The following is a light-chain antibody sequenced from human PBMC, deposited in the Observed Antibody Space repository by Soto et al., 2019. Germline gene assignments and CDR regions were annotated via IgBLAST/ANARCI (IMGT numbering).Light chain of an antibody. J-gene: IGKJ1*01. CDR1: QRIDTW. CDR2: KAS. CDR3: QEYRNNYGT. Sequence: DIQMTQSPATLAASVGDRVSITCRASQRIDTWLAWYQQKPGKAPNLLIYKASRLQSGVPSRFSGSGSGTEFTLTISSLQPEDVATYYCQEYRNNYGTFGQGTKVDIK. V-gene: IGKV1-5*03.